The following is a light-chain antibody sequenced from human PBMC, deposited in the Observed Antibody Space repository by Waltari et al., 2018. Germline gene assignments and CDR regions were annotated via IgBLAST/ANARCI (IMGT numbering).Light chain of an antibody. CDR3: QQYRSPPPGYS. V-gene: IGKV1-NL1*01. Sequence: IQMTQSPSSLSVSVGDKVTITCRASQDISSALAWYQQKPGKAPKLLVYAASRLEAGVPSRFSGSGSGAEDTLIISGLQPEDLATYYCQQYRSPPPGYSFGQGTRLQI. J-gene: IGKJ2*01. CDR2: AAS. CDR1: QDISSA.